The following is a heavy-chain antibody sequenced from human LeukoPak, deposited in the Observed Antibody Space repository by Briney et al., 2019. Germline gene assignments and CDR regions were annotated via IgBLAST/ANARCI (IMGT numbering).Heavy chain of an antibody. D-gene: IGHD5-18*01. V-gene: IGHV3-23*01. CDR2: ITASGGNT. Sequence: GGSLRLSCAASGFTFSSYAMGWVRQAPGKGLEWVSAITASGGNTYYADSVKGWFTISRDNSKNTLYLQVNSLRAEDTAVYYCTKGNGYSYGRYYFDYWGQGTLVTVSS. CDR3: TKGNGYSYGRYYFDY. CDR1: GFTFSSYA. J-gene: IGHJ4*02.